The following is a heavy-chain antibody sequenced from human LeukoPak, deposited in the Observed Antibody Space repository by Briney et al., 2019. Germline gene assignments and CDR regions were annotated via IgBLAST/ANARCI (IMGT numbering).Heavy chain of an antibody. CDR2: IYYSGST. V-gene: IGHV4-30-4*08. Sequence: SETLSLTCTVSGGSISSGDYYWRWIRQPPGKGLEWIGYIYYSGSTYYNPSLKSRVTISVDTSKNKFSLKLSSVTAADTAVYYCARSPYDFWSGYLYYMDVWGKGTTVTVSS. D-gene: IGHD3-3*01. CDR3: ARSPYDFWSGYLYYMDV. CDR1: GGSISSGDYY. J-gene: IGHJ6*03.